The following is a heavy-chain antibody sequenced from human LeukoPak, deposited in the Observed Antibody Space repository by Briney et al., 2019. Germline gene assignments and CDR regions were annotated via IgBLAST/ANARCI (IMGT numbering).Heavy chain of an antibody. J-gene: IGHJ5*02. CDR1: GFTFSSYW. CDR2: INSDGSST. Sequence: GGSPRLSCAASGFTFSSYWMHWVRHAPGKGLVWVSHINSDGSSTTYADSVKGRFTISRDNAKNTLYLQMNSLRAEDTAVYHCAVFDNWPGDWGQGTLVTVSS. V-gene: IGHV3-74*01. CDR3: AVFDNWPGD.